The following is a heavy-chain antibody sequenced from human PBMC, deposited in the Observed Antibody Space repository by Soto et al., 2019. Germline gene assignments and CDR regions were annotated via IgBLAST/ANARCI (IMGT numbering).Heavy chain of an antibody. Sequence: PGGSLRLSCPAFGFTFRDYYMSWVRQPPGKGLEWVSAISGRGGSTYYADSVKGRFTISRDNSKNTRYLQMNSLRAEDTAVYYCAKDVEEQQLGWFDTWGQGTLVTVSS. CDR1: GFTFRDYY. V-gene: IGHV3-23*01. CDR3: AKDVEEQQLGWFDT. J-gene: IGHJ5*02. D-gene: IGHD6-13*01. CDR2: ISGRGGST.